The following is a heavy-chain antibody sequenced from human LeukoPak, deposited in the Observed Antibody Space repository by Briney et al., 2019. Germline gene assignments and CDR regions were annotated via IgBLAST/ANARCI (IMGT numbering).Heavy chain of an antibody. D-gene: IGHD2-15*01. CDR3: ARADRRSGNDY. CDR1: GYTFTGYF. V-gene: IGHV1-46*01. J-gene: IGHJ4*02. Sequence: GASVNVSGKASGYTFTGYFMHWVGQAPGQGLGWMGIINPSGGSTSYAQTFQGRVTMTRDTSTSTVYMELSSLRSEDTAVYYCARADRRSGNDYWGQGTLVTVSS. CDR2: INPSGGST.